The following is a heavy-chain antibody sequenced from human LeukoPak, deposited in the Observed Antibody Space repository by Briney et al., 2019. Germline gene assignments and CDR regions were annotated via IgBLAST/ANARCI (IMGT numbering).Heavy chain of an antibody. Sequence: GGSLRLSCAASGFTFSSYSMNWVRQAPGKGLEWVSSISSSSSYIYYADSVKGRFTISRDNAKNSLYLQMNSLRAEDTAVYYCARDSYDTSGWRYFDLWGRGTLVSVSS. CDR2: ISSSSSYI. D-gene: IGHD3-22*01. CDR3: ARDSYDTSGWRYFDL. J-gene: IGHJ2*01. V-gene: IGHV3-21*01. CDR1: GFTFSSYS.